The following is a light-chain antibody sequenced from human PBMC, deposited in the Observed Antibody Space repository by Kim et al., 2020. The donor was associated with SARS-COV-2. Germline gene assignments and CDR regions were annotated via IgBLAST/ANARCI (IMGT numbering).Light chain of an antibody. CDR1: STEIGRDT. V-gene: IGLV1-44*01. Sequence: GVIISWSGRSTEIGRDTVNWYQQLRGTAPKVLIYSNDQRPAGVPDRFSGSKSGNAASLAISGLQSEDEADYDCAARDDSLKGPVFGGGTQLTVL. CDR3: AARDDSLKGPV. CDR2: SND. J-gene: IGLJ2*01.